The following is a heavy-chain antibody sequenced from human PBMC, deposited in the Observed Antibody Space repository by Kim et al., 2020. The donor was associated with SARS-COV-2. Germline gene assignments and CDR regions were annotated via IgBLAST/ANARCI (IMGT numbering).Heavy chain of an antibody. CDR3: TTERDYDILTGYGYAFDI. Sequence: KGRFPISRADSKNTLYLQMNSLKTEDTAVYYCTTERDYDILTGYGYAFDIWGQGTMVTVSS. J-gene: IGHJ3*02. D-gene: IGHD3-9*01. V-gene: IGHV3-15*01.